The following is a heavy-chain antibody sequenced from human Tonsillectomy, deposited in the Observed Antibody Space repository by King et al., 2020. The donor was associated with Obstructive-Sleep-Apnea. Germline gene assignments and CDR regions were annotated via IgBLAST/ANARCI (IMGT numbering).Heavy chain of an antibody. CDR2: ISGSGGST. J-gene: IGHJ5*02. V-gene: IGHV3-23*04. D-gene: IGHD5-12*01. Sequence: EVQLVESGGGLVQPGGSLRLSCAASGFTFSSYAMSWVRQAPGKGLEWVSAISGSGGSTYYADSVKGRFTISRDNSKNTLYLQMNSLRAEDTAVYYCAKFGYGGYVMGNWFDPWGQGTLVTVSS. CDR3: AKFGYGGYVMGNWFDP. CDR1: GFTFSSYA.